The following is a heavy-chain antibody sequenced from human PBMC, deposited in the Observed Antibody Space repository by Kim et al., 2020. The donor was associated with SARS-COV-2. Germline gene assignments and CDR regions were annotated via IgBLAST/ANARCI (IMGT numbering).Heavy chain of an antibody. Sequence: SGKGRFTIARDKSKNALYLKMNSRRAEDTAVYYCAKDPGIQLWLNYYFDYWGQGTLVTVSS. J-gene: IGHJ4*02. V-gene: IGHV3-23*02. CDR3: AKDPGIQLWLNYYFDY. D-gene: IGHD5-18*01.